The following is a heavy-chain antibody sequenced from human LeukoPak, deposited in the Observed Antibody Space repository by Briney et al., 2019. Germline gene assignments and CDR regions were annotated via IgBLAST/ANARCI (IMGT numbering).Heavy chain of an antibody. D-gene: IGHD3-22*01. Sequence: ASVKVSCKASGYTFTSYDINWVRQAPGKGLEWMGGFDPEDGETIYAQKFQGRVTMTEDTSTDTAYMELSSLRSEDTAVYYCATAGYYDSSGPADIWGQGTMVTVSS. CDR3: ATAGYYDSSGPADI. V-gene: IGHV1-24*01. J-gene: IGHJ3*02. CDR1: GYTFTSYD. CDR2: FDPEDGET.